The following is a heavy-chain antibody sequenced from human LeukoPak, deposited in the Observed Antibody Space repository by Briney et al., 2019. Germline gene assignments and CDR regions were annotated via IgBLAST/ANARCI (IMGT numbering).Heavy chain of an antibody. CDR3: ASRADYHILTGYKYYFDY. V-gene: IGHV4-34*01. J-gene: IGHJ4*02. CDR2: INHDGST. D-gene: IGHD3-9*01. CDR1: GGSFSGYY. Sequence: SETLSLTCAVYGGSFSGYYWSWIRQPPGKGLEWIGEINHDGSTNYNPSLKSRVTISVDTSKNQFSLKLSSVTAADTAVYYCASRADYHILTGYKYYFDYWGQGTLVTVSS.